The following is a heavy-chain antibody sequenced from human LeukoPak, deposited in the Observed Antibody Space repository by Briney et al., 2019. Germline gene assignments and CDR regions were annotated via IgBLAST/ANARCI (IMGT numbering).Heavy chain of an antibody. CDR3: ARGLEKQQLVRIIFDY. D-gene: IGHD6-13*01. CDR2: VYSSGST. Sequence: PSETLSLTCTVSGDSVNSGSYYWNWIRQPPGKGLEWIGYVYSSGSTNYNPSLKSRVTISVDTSKNQFSLKLSSVTAADTAVYYCARGLEKQQLVRIIFDYWGQGTLVTVSS. CDR1: GDSVNSGSYY. J-gene: IGHJ4*02. V-gene: IGHV4-61*01.